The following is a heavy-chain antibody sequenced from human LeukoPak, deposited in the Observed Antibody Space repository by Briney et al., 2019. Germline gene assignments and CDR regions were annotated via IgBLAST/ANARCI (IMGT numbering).Heavy chain of an antibody. CDR3: AKVLSVGKLFHYDY. J-gene: IGHJ4*02. CDR2: MSDGGGNT. CDR1: GFTFSDYY. D-gene: IGHD3-16*01. Sequence: QSGGSLRLSCVASGFTFSDYYMSWIRQAPGKGLEWVSAMSDGGGNTFHADSVKGRFTISRDNSKNTLHLQMNSLRAEDTAIYYCAKVLSVGKLFHYDYWGQGTLVTVSS. V-gene: IGHV3-23*01.